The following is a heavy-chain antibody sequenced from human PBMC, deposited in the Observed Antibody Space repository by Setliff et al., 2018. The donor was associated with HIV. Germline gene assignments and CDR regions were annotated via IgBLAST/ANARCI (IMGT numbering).Heavy chain of an antibody. D-gene: IGHD6-19*01. CDR1: GGSIRSDSYY. CDR3: AREEKLSAVAGTMYYYYAMDV. J-gene: IGHJ6*02. CDR2: IYSSGNT. Sequence: PSETLSLTCTVSGGSIRSDSYYWTWIRQPAGEGLEWIGRIYSSGNTNYNPSLESRVTISVDTSENQFSLKLSSVTAADTAVYYCAREEKLSAVAGTMYYYYAMDVWGQGTTVTVSS. V-gene: IGHV4-61*02.